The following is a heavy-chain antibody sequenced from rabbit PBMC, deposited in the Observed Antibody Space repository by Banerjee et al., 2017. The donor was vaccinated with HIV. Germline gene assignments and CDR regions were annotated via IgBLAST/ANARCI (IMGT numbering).Heavy chain of an antibody. V-gene: IGHV1S45*01. D-gene: IGHD4-2*01. CDR1: GFSFSSSYW. Sequence: QEQLEESGGDLVKPEGSLTLTCTASGFSFSSSYWICWVRQAPGKGLEWIACIYSSGGATSYASWAKGRFTISKTSSTTVTLQMTSLTAADTATYFCARGFGSAGDGYDEWGPGTLVTVS. CDR3: ARGFGSAGDGYDE. J-gene: IGHJ2*01. CDR2: IYSSGGAT.